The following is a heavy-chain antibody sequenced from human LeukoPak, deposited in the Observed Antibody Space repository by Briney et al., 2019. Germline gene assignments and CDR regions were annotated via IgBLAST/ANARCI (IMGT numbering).Heavy chain of an antibody. J-gene: IGHJ4*02. CDR1: GGSIRSYY. CDR3: ARVRYNWNRDFDY. V-gene: IGHV4-59*08. CDR2: IYYSGST. D-gene: IGHD1-20*01. Sequence: SETLSLTCTVSGGSIRSYYWSWIRQSPGKGLEWIGYIYYSGSTNYNPSLKSRVTISVDTSKNQFSLKLSSVTAADTAVYYCARVRYNWNRDFDYWGQGTLVTVSS.